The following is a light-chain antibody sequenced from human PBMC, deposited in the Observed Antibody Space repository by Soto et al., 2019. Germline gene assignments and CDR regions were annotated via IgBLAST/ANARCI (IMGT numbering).Light chain of an antibody. CDR1: QSVSDMY. J-gene: IGKJ3*01. CDR3: QHYGTSAL. CDR2: AS. Sequence: EIVLTQSPGTLSLSPGERATLSCRASQSVSDMYLAWYQHKPGQAPRLLIYASNRATGIPDRFSCSGSGTDFTLTINRLEPEDFAVYYCQHYGTSALFGPGTKVEIK. V-gene: IGKV3-20*01.